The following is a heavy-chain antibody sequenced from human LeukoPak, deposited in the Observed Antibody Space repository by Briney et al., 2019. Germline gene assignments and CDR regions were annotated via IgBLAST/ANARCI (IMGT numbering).Heavy chain of an antibody. CDR3: AKDLIDEDTALDY. CDR2: ISGSGGST. Sequence: GGSLRLSCAASGFTFSSYAMSWVRQAPGKGLEWVSAISGSGGSTYYADSVKGRFTISRDNSKNTLYLQMNGLRAEDTAVYYCAKDLIDEDTALDYWGQGTLVTVSS. CDR1: GFTFSSYA. J-gene: IGHJ4*02. V-gene: IGHV3-23*01. D-gene: IGHD5-18*01.